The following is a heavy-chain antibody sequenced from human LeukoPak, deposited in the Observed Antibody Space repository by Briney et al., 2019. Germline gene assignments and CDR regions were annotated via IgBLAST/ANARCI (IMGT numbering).Heavy chain of an antibody. D-gene: IGHD2-15*01. V-gene: IGHV4-34*01. CDR2: IDHSGRA. Sequence: SETLSLTCAIYGGSFSDLYWTWIRQPPGQGLEWIGEIDHSGRANYNPSLRSRVTISVDTSQNQFSLKLSSVTAADTAVYYCARVEVPRDINDWYFDLWGRGTLVTVSS. J-gene: IGHJ2*01. CDR1: GGSFSDLY. CDR3: ARVEVPRDINDWYFDL.